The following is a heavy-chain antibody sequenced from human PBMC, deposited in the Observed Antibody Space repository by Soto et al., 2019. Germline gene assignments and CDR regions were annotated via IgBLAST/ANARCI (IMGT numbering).Heavy chain of an antibody. V-gene: IGHV1-18*01. Sequence: QVQLVQSGAEVKKPGASVKVSCKASGYTFTNFGISWVRQAPLQGLEWMGWISAYNGNTNYAQKFQGRVTMTTDTPTSTESMEVRRLRFYHTAVYYCARGRTPIDYWGQGTLVTVSS. D-gene: IGHD2-15*01. CDR3: ARGRTPIDY. J-gene: IGHJ4*02. CDR2: ISAYNGNT. CDR1: GYTFTNFG.